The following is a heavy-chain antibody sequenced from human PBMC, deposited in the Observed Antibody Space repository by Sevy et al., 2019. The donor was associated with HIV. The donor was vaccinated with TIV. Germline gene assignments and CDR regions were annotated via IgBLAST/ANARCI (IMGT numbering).Heavy chain of an antibody. CDR1: GFTFSSYW. CDR2: IKQDGSEK. CDR3: ARDQSSGTEWYFDL. V-gene: IGHV3-7*01. J-gene: IGHJ2*01. D-gene: IGHD3-22*01. Sequence: GGSLRLSCAASGFTFSSYWMSWVRQAPGKGLEWVANIKQDGSEKYHVDSVKGRFTISRDNAKNSLYLQMNSLRAEDTAVYYCARDQSSGTEWYFDLWGRGTLVTVSS.